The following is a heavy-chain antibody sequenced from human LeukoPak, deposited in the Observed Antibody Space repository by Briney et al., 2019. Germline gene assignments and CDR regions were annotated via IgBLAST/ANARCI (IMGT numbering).Heavy chain of an antibody. CDR2: IYTTGST. Sequence: PSETLSLTCTVSGGSISSYYWSWIRQPAGKGLEWIGNIYTTGSTSHNPSLKSRVTISVVASKNQFSLRLSSVTAADTAVYYCARDWGPAAATPYYFDYWGQGTLVTVSS. V-gene: IGHV4-4*07. J-gene: IGHJ4*02. CDR3: ARDWGPAAATPYYFDY. CDR1: GGSISSYY. D-gene: IGHD6-13*01.